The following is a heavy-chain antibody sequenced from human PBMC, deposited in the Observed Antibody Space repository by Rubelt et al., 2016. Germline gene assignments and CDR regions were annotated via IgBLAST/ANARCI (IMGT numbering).Heavy chain of an antibody. D-gene: IGHD3-10*01. CDR2: ISHSGST. V-gene: IGHV4-34*01. J-gene: IGHJ4*02. CDR1: GGSFSGYY. Sequence: QVQLQQWGAGLLKPSETLSLTCAVYGGSFSGYYWSWIRQPPGKGLEWIGEISHSGSTNYNPSLKSRVTISVDTSKNQFSLKLGSGTAAETAVYYWAGRGRYYGSGSYPPRTGIVDYWGQGTLVTVSS. CDR3: AGRGRYYGSGSYPPRTGIVDY.